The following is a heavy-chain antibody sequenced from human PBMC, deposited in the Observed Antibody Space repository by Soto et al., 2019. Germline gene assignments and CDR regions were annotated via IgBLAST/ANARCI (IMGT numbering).Heavy chain of an antibody. CDR2: INSDGSST. J-gene: IGHJ4*02. Sequence: GGSLRLSCAASGFTFSSYWMHWVRQAPGKGLVWVSRINSDGSSTSYADSVKGRFTISRDNAKNTLYLQMNSLRAEDTAVYYCARSGDYDFWSGYYYFDYWGQGTLVTVSS. CDR1: GFTFSSYW. V-gene: IGHV3-74*01. D-gene: IGHD3-3*01. CDR3: ARSGDYDFWSGYYYFDY.